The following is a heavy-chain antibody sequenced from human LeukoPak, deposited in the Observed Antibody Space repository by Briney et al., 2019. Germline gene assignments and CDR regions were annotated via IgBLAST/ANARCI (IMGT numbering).Heavy chain of an antibody. J-gene: IGHJ3*02. CDR3: AREYYYDSSGYYPTGAFDI. V-gene: IGHV1-8*01. Sequence: ASVKVSCKASGYTFTSYDINWVRQATGQGLEWMGWMNPNSGNTGYAQKFQGRVTMTRNTSISTAYMELSSLRSEDTAVYYCAREYYYDSSGYYPTGAFDIWGQGTMVTVSS. CDR1: GYTFTSYD. D-gene: IGHD3-22*01. CDR2: MNPNSGNT.